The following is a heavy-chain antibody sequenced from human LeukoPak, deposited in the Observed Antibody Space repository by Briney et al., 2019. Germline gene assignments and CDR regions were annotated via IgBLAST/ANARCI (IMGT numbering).Heavy chain of an antibody. CDR2: ISSTGATI. D-gene: IGHD6-19*01. CDR3: ARDSGSSGWYDYDY. Sequence: GGSLTLSCAASGFTFSNYEMNWVRQAPGKGLEWLAYISSTGATIYYADSVEGRFTISRDNAKNSLYLQMNSLRAEETAVYYCARDSGSSGWYDYDYWGQGTLVTVSS. CDR1: GFTFSNYE. V-gene: IGHV3-48*03. J-gene: IGHJ4*02.